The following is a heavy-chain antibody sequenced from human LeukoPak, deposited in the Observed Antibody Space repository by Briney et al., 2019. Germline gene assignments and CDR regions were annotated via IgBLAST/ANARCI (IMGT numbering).Heavy chain of an antibody. CDR3: ASRNVLRYFDWLTLPV. J-gene: IGHJ4*02. Sequence: QTGGSLRLSCAASGFTFSSYGMSWVRQAPGKGLEWFSAIRGSGGSTYCADSVKGRFTISRDNSKNTLYLQMNSLRAEDTAVYYCASRNVLRYFDWLTLPVWGQGTLVTVSS. V-gene: IGHV3-23*01. D-gene: IGHD3-9*01. CDR2: IRGSGGST. CDR1: GFTFSSYG.